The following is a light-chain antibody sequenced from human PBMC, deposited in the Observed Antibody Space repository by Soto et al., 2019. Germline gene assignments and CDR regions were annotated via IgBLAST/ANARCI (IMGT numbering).Light chain of an antibody. V-gene: IGKV1-33*01. CDR1: QDIGNY. Sequence: DIQSTQAPSSLCSSLGYRCSITCRASQDIGNYLNWYQQKPGKAPKLLIPDASNLEVGVPFRFSGSGSGTHFTVTINSLQTEDIATYYCQQYDVLPLSFGPGTKVDIK. CDR3: QQYDVLPLS. CDR2: DAS. J-gene: IGKJ3*01.